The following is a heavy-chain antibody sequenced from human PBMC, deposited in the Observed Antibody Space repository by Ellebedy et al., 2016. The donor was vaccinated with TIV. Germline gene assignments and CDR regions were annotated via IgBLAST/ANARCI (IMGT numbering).Heavy chain of an antibody. Sequence: SETLSLTCAVYGGSFNGYYWSWIRQPPEKGLEWIGEINNSGSTNYNPSLKSRVTISVDTSKNQFSLKLSSVTAADTAVYFCARGVTYYYGFDVWGQGTTVTVSS. J-gene: IGHJ6*02. CDR3: ARGVTYYYGFDV. CDR1: GGSFNGYY. D-gene: IGHD5-18*01. CDR2: INNSGST. V-gene: IGHV4-34*01.